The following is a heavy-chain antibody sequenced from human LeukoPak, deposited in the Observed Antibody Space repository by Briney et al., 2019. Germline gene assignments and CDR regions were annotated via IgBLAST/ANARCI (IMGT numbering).Heavy chain of an antibody. CDR1: GYTFTSYA. D-gene: IGHD3-9*01. CDR2: INTNTGNP. J-gene: IGHJ6*02. CDR3: ARDILTGYYYYGMDV. Sequence: ASVTVSCKASGYTFTSYAMNWVRQAPGQGLEWMGWINTNTGNPTYAQGFTGRFVFSLDTSVSTAYLQISSLKAEDTAVYYCARDILTGYYYYGMDVWGQGTTVTVSS. V-gene: IGHV7-4-1*02.